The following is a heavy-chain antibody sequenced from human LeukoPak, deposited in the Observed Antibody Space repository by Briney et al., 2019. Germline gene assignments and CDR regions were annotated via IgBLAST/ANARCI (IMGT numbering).Heavy chain of an antibody. CDR1: GFTVSSSY. D-gene: IGHD3-3*01. Sequence: PGGSLRLSCAASGFTVSSSYMNWVRQSPGKGLEWVSVIYSGGRTNYADSVKGRFTISRDNSKNTLYLQMNSLRADDTAVYYCARESDYYFDYWGQGTPVTVSS. CDR3: ARESDYYFDY. V-gene: IGHV3-53*01. CDR2: IYSGGRT. J-gene: IGHJ4*02.